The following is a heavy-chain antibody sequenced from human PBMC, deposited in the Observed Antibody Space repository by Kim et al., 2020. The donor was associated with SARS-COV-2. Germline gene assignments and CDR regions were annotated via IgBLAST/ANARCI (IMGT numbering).Heavy chain of an antibody. CDR2: ISYDGSNK. Sequence: GGSLRLSCAASGFTFSSYGMHWVRQAPGKGLEWVAVISYDGSNKYYADSVKGRFTISRDNSKNTLYLQMNSLRAEDTAVYYCAKALAAGYYYGMDVWGQGTTVTVSS. D-gene: IGHD6-13*01. CDR1: GFTFSSYG. V-gene: IGHV3-30*18. CDR3: AKALAAGYYYGMDV. J-gene: IGHJ6*02.